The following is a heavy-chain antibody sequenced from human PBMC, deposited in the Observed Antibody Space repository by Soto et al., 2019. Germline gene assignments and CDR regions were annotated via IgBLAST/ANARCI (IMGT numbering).Heavy chain of an antibody. CDR1: GGTFSSYA. Sequence: QVQLVQSGAEVKKPGSSVKVSCKASGGTFSSYAISWVRQAPGQGLEWMGGIIPIFGTANYAQKFQGRVTITADESTSTAYMELSSLRSEDTAVYYCASGVRDYRTSNTAPADYWGQGTLVTVSS. J-gene: IGHJ4*02. D-gene: IGHD4-17*01. CDR2: IIPIFGTA. V-gene: IGHV1-69*12. CDR3: ASGVRDYRTSNTAPADY.